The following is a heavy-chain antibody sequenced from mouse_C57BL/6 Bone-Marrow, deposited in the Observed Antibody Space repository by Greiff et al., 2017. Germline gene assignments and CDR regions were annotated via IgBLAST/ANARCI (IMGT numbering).Heavy chain of an antibody. V-gene: IGHV1-85*01. Sequence: VQLQQSGPELVKPGASVKLSCKASGYTFTSYDINWVKQRPGQGLEWIGWIYPRDGSTKYKEKFKGKATLTVDTSSSTAYMELHSLTSEDSAVYFCARDYGSSYWYFDVWGTGTTVTVSS. CDR3: ARDYGSSYWYFDV. J-gene: IGHJ1*03. D-gene: IGHD1-1*01. CDR1: GYTFTSYD. CDR2: IYPRDGST.